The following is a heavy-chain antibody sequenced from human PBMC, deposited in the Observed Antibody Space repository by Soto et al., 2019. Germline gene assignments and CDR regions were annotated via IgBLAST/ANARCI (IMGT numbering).Heavy chain of an antibody. D-gene: IGHD1-26*01. CDR1: GYTFTSYA. Sequence: GASVKVSCKASGYTFTSYAMHWVRQAPGQRLEWMGRINAGNGNTKYSQKFQGRVTITRDTSASTAYMELSSLRSEGTAVYYCARDLGGSYLAYYFDYWGQGTLVTVSS. J-gene: IGHJ4*02. CDR2: INAGNGNT. V-gene: IGHV1-3*01. CDR3: ARDLGGSYLAYYFDY.